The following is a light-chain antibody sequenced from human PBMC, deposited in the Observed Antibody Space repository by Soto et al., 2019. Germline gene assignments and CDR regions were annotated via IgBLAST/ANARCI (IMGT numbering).Light chain of an antibody. V-gene: IGKV1-39*01. Sequence: DIQMTQSPSSLSASVGDRVTITCRASQSISSYLNWYQQKPGKAPKLLIYAASSLKSGVPTRFSGSGSGTDFPLTISRLQPEDFATYYCQQSYSTPRETFGQGTRLEIK. CDR2: AAS. J-gene: IGKJ5*01. CDR1: QSISSY. CDR3: QQSYSTPRET.